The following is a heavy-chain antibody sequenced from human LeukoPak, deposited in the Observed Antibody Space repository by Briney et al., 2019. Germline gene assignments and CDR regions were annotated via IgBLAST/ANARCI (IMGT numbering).Heavy chain of an antibody. V-gene: IGHV3-23*01. CDR3: ARDRSGYSSSLDY. CDR1: GITFTSYA. Sequence: TGGSLRLSCAASGITFTSYAMTWVRQAPGKGLEWVSSIAGSGDSSYYADSVKGRFTISRDNSKNTLYLQMNSLRAEDTAVYYCARDRSGYSSSLDYWGQGTLVTVSS. D-gene: IGHD6-13*01. J-gene: IGHJ4*02. CDR2: IAGSGDSS.